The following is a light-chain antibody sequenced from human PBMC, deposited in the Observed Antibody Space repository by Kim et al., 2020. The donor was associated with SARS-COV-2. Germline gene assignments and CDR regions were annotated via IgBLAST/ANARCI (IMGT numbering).Light chain of an antibody. CDR2: GAY. CDR3: QQDGSSPLT. Sequence: ARGERAIHYCSASQSVSDSYLAWYQQKPGQAHRLLIYGAYRRATGNADRFSGSGSGKDFTFSISRLEHEDFAVYYWQQDGSSPLTFGGGTKVDIK. CDR1: QSVSDSY. V-gene: IGKV3-20*01. J-gene: IGKJ4*01.